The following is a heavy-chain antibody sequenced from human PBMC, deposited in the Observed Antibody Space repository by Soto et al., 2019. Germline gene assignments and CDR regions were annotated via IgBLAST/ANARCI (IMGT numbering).Heavy chain of an antibody. V-gene: IGHV3-21*01. D-gene: IGHD3-3*01. CDR3: ARLYFWSGYYMLPPNYYMDV. CDR2: ISSSSSYI. CDR1: GFTFSSYS. J-gene: IGHJ6*03. Sequence: PGGSLRLSCAASGFTFSSYSMNWVRQAPGKGLEWVSSISSSSSYIYYADSVKGRFTISRDNAKNSLYLQMNSLRAEDTAVYYCARLYFWSGYYMLPPNYYMDVWGKGTTVTVSS.